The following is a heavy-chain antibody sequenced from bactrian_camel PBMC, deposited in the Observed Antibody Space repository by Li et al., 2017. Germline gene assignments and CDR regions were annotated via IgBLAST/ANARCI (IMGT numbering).Heavy chain of an antibody. CDR2: IRTGDGRT. D-gene: IGHD2*01. J-gene: IGHJ4*01. CDR3: AADQRGGNCPPPYVLYEYEA. CDR1: GYSAVTLC. V-gene: IGHV3S61*01. Sequence: HVQLVESGGGSVQAGGSLRLSCAAASGYSAVTLCMGWFRQAPGKEREGVAVIRTGDGRTFYTDFARERFTISRDIVANTVALQMNNLTPEDTAVYVCAADQRGGNCPPPYVLYEYEASGHGTQVTVS.